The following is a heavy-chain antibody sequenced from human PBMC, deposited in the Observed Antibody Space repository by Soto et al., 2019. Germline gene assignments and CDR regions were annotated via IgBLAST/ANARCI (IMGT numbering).Heavy chain of an antibody. V-gene: IGHV4-30-2*01. J-gene: IGHJ4*02. CDR2: IFPSGTT. Sequence: SLTCGVSGGSLSGATYSWNWIRQPPGKGLEWISYIFPSGTTYYNPSLKSRVTISIDVSKNQFSLSLRSLTAADTAVYYCARSREFDYWSQGTLVTVSS. CDR1: GGSLSGATYS. CDR3: ARSREFDY.